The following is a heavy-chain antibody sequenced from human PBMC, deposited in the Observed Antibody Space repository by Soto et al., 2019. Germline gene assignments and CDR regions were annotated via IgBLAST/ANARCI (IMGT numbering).Heavy chain of an antibody. J-gene: IGHJ4*02. Sequence: EVQLVESGGGLVKPGGSLRLSCAASGFTFSSYSMNWVRQAPGKGLEWVSSISSSSSYIYYADSVKGRFTISRDNAKNYLYLQMNSLRAEDTSVYYWAGDGPGKWLRGGFPRSEFDYWGQGTLVTVSS. V-gene: IGHV3-21*01. CDR3: AGDGPGKWLRGGFPRSEFDY. D-gene: IGHD5-12*01. CDR1: GFTFSSYS. CDR2: ISSSSSYI.